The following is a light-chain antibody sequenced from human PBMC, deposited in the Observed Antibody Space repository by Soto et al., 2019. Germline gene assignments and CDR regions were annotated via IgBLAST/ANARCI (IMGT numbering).Light chain of an antibody. CDR1: QSITTN. CDR2: GAS. CDR3: QQYNDWPPLT. Sequence: EKVLTQSPVTLSVSLGERATLSCRASQSITTNLAWYQQKPGQAPRLLIFGASNRATGIPARFSGSGSGTQFSLPISSLQSEDSVTYYCQQYNDWPPLTFGGGTKVEI. J-gene: IGKJ4*01. V-gene: IGKV3-15*01.